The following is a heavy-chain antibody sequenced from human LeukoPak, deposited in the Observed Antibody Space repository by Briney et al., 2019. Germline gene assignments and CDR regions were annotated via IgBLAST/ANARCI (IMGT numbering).Heavy chain of an antibody. CDR3: ARGPLDSGYTYFDY. CDR1: GVSFSGYY. CDR2: FSYSGST. V-gene: IGHV4-59*01. J-gene: IGHJ4*02. Sequence: KPSETLSHTCAVYGVSFSGYYWSWIRQPPGKGLEWIGYFSYSGSTNYNPSLKSRVTISVDTSKNQFSLKLSSVTAADTAVYYCARGPLDSGYTYFDYWGQGTLVSVAS. D-gene: IGHD5-12*01.